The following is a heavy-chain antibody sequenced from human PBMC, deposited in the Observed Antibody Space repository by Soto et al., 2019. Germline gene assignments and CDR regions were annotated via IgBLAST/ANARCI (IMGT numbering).Heavy chain of an antibody. Sequence: EVQLVESGGGLVKPGGSLRLSCAASGFIVSNAWVNWVRQAPGKGLEWVGRIKSETDGGATDYGTHVEGRFTISRDDSKSTLYLQMNSLKTEDTAVYYCTTDKSYWGQGTLVTVSA. CDR1: GFIVSNAW. V-gene: IGHV3-15*07. CDR3: TTDKSY. CDR2: IKSETDGGAT. J-gene: IGHJ4*02.